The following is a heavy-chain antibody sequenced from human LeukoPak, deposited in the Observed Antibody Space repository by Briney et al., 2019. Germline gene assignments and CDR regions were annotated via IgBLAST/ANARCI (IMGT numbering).Heavy chain of an antibody. J-gene: IGHJ4*02. V-gene: IGHV3-21*04. D-gene: IGHD2-15*01. CDR3: AKSGLNRFDY. CDR2: ISGSSSYI. CDR1: GFTFSSYS. Sequence: PGGSLRLSCAASGFTFSSYSMNWVRQAPGKGLEWVSSISGSSSYIYYADSLKGRFTISRDNAKNSLYLQMNSLRAEDTAVYYCAKSGLNRFDYWGQGTLVTVSS.